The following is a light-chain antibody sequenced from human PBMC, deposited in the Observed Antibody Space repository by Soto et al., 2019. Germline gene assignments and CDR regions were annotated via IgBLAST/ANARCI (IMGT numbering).Light chain of an antibody. Sequence: EIVMTQSPATLSLSPGERATLSCRASQSVSSNVAWYQQIPGQTPRLLIYGASTRATGIPVRFSGSGSGTEFTLTISSLQSEEFAVYYCHQYDDGPYTFGQGTKVEI. CDR2: GAS. V-gene: IGKV3-15*01. CDR3: HQYDDGPYT. J-gene: IGKJ2*01. CDR1: QSVSSN.